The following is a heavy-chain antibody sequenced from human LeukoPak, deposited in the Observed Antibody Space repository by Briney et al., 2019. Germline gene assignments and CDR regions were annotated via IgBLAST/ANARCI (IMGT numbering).Heavy chain of an antibody. CDR1: GGSFSGYY. CDR2: INHSGST. V-gene: IGHV4-34*01. D-gene: IGHD3-10*01. CDR3: ASRSETLWFGAPEVFDP. Sequence: SETLSLTCAVYGGSFSGYYWSWIRQPPGKGLEWIGEINHSGSTNYNPSLKSRVTISVDTSKNQFSLKLSSVTAADTAVYYCASRSETLWFGAPEVFDPWGQGTLVTVSS. J-gene: IGHJ5*02.